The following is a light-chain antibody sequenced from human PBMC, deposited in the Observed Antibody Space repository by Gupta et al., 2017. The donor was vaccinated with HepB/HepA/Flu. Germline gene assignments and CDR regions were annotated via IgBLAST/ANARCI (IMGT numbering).Light chain of an antibody. CDR2: WAS. Sequence: DIVMTQSPDSLAVSLGEGATINCKSSQSILYSSNNKNYLAWYQQKPGQPPKLLIYWASTRESGVPDRFSGSGSGTDFTLTISSLQAEDVAVYYCHQDDSTPYTFGQGTKLEIK. V-gene: IGKV4-1*01. J-gene: IGKJ2*01. CDR1: QSILYSSNNKNY. CDR3: HQDDSTPYT.